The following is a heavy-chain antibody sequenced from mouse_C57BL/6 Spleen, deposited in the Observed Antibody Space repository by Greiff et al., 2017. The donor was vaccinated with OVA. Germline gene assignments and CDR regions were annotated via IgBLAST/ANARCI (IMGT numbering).Heavy chain of an antibody. D-gene: IGHD1-1*01. J-gene: IGHJ1*03. CDR1: GFSLTSYG. CDR2: IWRGGST. Sequence: QVQLKESGPGLVQPSQSLSITCTVSGFSLTSYGVHWVRQSPGKGLEWLGVIWRGGSTDYNAAFMSRLSITKDNSKSQVFFKMNSLKADDTAIYYCAKNSGYGSSYDWYFDVWGTGTTVTVSS. V-gene: IGHV2-5*01. CDR3: AKNSGYGSSYDWYFDV.